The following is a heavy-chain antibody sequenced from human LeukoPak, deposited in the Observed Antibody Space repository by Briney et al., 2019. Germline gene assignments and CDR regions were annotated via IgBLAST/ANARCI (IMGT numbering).Heavy chain of an antibody. CDR1: GGSISSSNW. J-gene: IGHJ4*02. D-gene: IGHD6-6*01. CDR3: ARKGIAARKFDY. V-gene: IGHV4-4*02. CDR2: IYHSGST. Sequence: PSETLSLTCAVSGGSISSSNWWSWVRQPPGKGLEWIGEIYHSGSTNYNPSLKSRVTISVDTSKNQFSLKLSSVTAADTAVYYCARKGIAARKFDYWGQGTLVTVSS.